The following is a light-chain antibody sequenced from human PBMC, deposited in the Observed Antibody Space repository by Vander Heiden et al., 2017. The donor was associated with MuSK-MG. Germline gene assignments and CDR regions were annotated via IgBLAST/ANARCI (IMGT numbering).Light chain of an antibody. CDR1: QSVSSY. Sequence: EIVLTQPPATLSLSPGERATLSCRASQSVSSYLAWYQQKPGQAPRLLIYDASNRATGIPARFSGSGYGTDFTLTISSLEPEDFAVYYCQLLSNWPLITFGQGTRLEIK. J-gene: IGKJ5*01. V-gene: IGKV3-11*01. CDR2: DAS. CDR3: QLLSNWPLIT.